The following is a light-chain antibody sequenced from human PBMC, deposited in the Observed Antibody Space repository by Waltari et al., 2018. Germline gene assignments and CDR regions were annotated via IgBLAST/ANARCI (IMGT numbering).Light chain of an antibody. Sequence: DIQMTQSPSALSPSVGDRVIITCRASQSISSWLAWYQQKAGKAPKLLIYKASTLQSGVPSRFSGSGSGTEFTLTISSLQPDDSATYYCQQYNGYSGTFGGGTKVEI. CDR3: QQYNGYSGT. J-gene: IGKJ4*01. CDR1: QSISSW. CDR2: KAS. V-gene: IGKV1-5*03.